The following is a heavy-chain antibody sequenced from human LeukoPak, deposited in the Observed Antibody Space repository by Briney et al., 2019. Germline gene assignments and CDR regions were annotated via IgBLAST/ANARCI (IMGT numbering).Heavy chain of an antibody. CDR3: AKDRGYCSGGSCTRYYYMDV. CDR2: ISGSGGST. J-gene: IGHJ6*03. Sequence: GGSLRLSCAASGFTFSSYAMSWVRQAPGKGLEWVSAISGSGGSTYYADSVKGRFTISRDNSKNTLYLQMNSLRAEDTAVYYCAKDRGYCSGGSCTRYYYMDVWGKGTTVTVSS. CDR1: GFTFSSYA. D-gene: IGHD2-15*01. V-gene: IGHV3-23*01.